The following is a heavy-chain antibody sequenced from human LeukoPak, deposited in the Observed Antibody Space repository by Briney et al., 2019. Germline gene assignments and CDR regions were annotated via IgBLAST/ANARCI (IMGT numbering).Heavy chain of an antibody. D-gene: IGHD2-2*01. CDR2: ISGSGGST. CDR3: AKDKRTAGAMYYFDY. V-gene: IGHV3-23*01. CDR1: GFTFSSYA. J-gene: IGHJ4*02. Sequence: PGGSLRLSCAASGFTFSSYAMHWVRQAPGKGLEWVSAISGSGGSTYYADSVKGRFTISRDNSKNTLYLQMNSLRAEDTAVYYCAKDKRTAGAMYYFDYWGQGTLVTVSS.